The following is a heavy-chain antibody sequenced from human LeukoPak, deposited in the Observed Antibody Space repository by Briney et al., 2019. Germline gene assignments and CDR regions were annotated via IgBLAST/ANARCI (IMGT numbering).Heavy chain of an antibody. CDR1: GYTFTAYY. CDR2: INPNSGGT. CDR3: ARDLYDILTGYYTPLWNY. D-gene: IGHD3-9*01. Sequence: ASVKVSCKASGYTFTAYYMHWMRQAPGQGLEWMGWINPNSGGTNYAQKFQGRVTMTRDTSISTAYMELSRLRSDDTAVYYCARDLYDILTGYYTPLWNYWGQGTLVTVSS. V-gene: IGHV1-2*02. J-gene: IGHJ4*02.